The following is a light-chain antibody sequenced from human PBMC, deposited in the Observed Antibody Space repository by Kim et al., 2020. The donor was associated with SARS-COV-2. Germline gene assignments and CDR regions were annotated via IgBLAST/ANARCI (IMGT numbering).Light chain of an antibody. CDR1: QSIVVW. CDR3: QQYSNYPLT. J-gene: IGKJ4*01. CDR2: KAS. Sequence: DSVVDRVNITCRASQSIVVWLAWYQQKPVKAPKLVIYKASSLESGVPSRFSGSGSGTEFTLTISSLHPDDLGTYFCQQYSNYPLTFGGVTKVDIK. V-gene: IGKV1-5*03.